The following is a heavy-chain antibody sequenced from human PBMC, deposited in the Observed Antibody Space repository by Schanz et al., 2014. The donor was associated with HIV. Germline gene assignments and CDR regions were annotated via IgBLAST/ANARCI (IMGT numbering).Heavy chain of an antibody. Sequence: EVQLVESGGGLVQPGGSLRLSCAASGFTFSTYWMSWVRQAPGKGLEWVASINQDGSEKYYVDSVKGRFTISRDNAKNSLYLQRNSLGVEDTAVYYCARSDEGQLAPFDYWGQGPVVPV. CDR2: INQDGSEK. V-gene: IGHV3-7*02. D-gene: IGHD6-6*01. CDR1: GFTFSTYW. CDR3: ARSDEGQLAPFDY. J-gene: IGHJ4*02.